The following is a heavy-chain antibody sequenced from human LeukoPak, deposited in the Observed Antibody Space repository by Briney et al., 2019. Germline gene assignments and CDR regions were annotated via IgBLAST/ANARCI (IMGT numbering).Heavy chain of an antibody. CDR1: GFTFNVYT. D-gene: IGHD1-1*01. V-gene: IGHV3-23*01. Sequence: PGGSLRLSCAASGFTFNVYTMSWVRQARGKGLEWVSGITGSGDSTHYADSVKGRFTISRDNSKNTLYLQMNSLRAEDTAVYYCANLGTLNYFSWGQGTLVTVSP. CDR2: ITGSGDST. J-gene: IGHJ4*02. CDR3: ANLGTLNYFS.